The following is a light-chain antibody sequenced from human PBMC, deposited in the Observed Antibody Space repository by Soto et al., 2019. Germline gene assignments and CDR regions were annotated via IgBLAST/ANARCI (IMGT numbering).Light chain of an antibody. Sequence: EIVLTQSPGTLSLSPGERATLSCRASQSVSSNLAWYQQKPGQAPRLLIYGASTRATGIPARFSGSGSGTEFTLTISSLQSEDFAVYYCQQRTNWRITFGQGTRLEIK. CDR3: QQRTNWRIT. J-gene: IGKJ5*01. V-gene: IGKV3-15*01. CDR2: GAS. CDR1: QSVSSN.